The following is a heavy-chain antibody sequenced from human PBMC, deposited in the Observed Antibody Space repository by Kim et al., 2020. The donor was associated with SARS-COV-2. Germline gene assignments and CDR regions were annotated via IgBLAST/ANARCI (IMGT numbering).Heavy chain of an antibody. Sequence: GGSLRLSCAASGFTFSGYYMSWIRQAPGKGLEWVSYISSISNYTNYADSVKGRFTISRDNVKNSLYLEMNSLRAEDTAVYYCARGLCCSRTSCYEFDSWG. V-gene: IGHV3-11*05. CDR3: ARGLCCSRTSCYEFDS. D-gene: IGHD2-2*01. CDR2: ISSISNYT. J-gene: IGHJ5*01. CDR1: GFTFSGYY.